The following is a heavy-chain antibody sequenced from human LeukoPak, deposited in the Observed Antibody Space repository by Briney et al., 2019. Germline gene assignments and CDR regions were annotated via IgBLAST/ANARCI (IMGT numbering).Heavy chain of an antibody. D-gene: IGHD3-3*01. J-gene: IGHJ4*02. CDR1: GFTFSTYG. V-gene: IGHV3-30*18. CDR3: AKDAYGYYDFWSGFYFDY. Sequence: PGGSLRLSCAASGFTFSTYGMHWVRQAPGKGLEWVAVISYDGSNKYYADSVKGRFTISRDNSKNTLYLQMNSLRAEDTAVYCCAKDAYGYYDFWSGFYFDYWGQGTLVTVSS. CDR2: ISYDGSNK.